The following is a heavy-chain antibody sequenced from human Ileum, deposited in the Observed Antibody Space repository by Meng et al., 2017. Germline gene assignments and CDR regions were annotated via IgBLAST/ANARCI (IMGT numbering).Heavy chain of an antibody. CDR1: GYTFTSYY. D-gene: IGHD6-19*01. CDR3: ARVGAVASFDY. J-gene: IGHJ4*02. V-gene: IGHV1-46*01. CDR2: INPSGGST. Sequence: QVQLVQSGGVVKQPGASVKVSGQASGYTFTSYYLHWVRQAPGQGLEWMGIINPSGGSTSYAQKFQGRVTMTRDTSTSTVYMELSSLRSEDTAVYYCARVGAVASFDYWGQGTLVTVSS.